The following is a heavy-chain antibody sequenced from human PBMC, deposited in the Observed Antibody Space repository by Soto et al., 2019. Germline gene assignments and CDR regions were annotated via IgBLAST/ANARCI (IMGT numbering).Heavy chain of an antibody. Sequence: GESLKISCKGSGYSFTTYWIGWVRQMPGKGLEWMGIIYPGDSDTRYSPSFQGQVTISADKSISTAYLQWSSLKASDTAMYYCARGPRIVPDYYGMDVWGQGTTVTVSS. J-gene: IGHJ6*02. V-gene: IGHV5-51*01. CDR1: GYSFTTYW. CDR3: ARGPRIVPDYYGMDV. CDR2: IYPGDSDT. D-gene: IGHD2-8*01.